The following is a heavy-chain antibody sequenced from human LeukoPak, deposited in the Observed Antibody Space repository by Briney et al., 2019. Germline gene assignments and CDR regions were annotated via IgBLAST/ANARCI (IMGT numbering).Heavy chain of an antibody. CDR1: GLTVSNNY. CDR2: FYGGGST. J-gene: IGHJ3*01. V-gene: IGHV3-53*05. CDR3: AKANPLIVGARAGGPINF. D-gene: IGHD1-26*01. Sequence: GGSLRLSCAASGLTVSNNYMSWVRQAPGKGREGVSVFYGGGSTYYADSVKGRFTISRDNSKNTLYLQMNSLRTEDTAVYYCAKANPLIVGARAGGPINFWGQGTMVTVSS.